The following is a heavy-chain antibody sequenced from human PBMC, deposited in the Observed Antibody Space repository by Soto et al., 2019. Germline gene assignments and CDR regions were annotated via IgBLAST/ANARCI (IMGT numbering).Heavy chain of an antibody. CDR1: GYSFTSYW. CDR3: ARDQRYSSGFDAFDI. V-gene: IGHV5-10-1*01. J-gene: IGHJ3*02. D-gene: IGHD6-19*01. Sequence: GESLKISCKGSGYSFTSYWISWVRQMPGKGLEWMGRIDPSDSYTNYSPSFQGHVTISADKSISTAYLQWSSLRAEDTAVYYCARDQRYSSGFDAFDIWGQGTMVTVSS. CDR2: IDPSDSYT.